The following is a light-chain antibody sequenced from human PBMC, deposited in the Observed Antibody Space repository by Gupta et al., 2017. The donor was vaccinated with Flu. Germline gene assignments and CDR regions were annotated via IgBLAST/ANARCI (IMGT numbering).Light chain of an antibody. CDR3: RQCTQWPHH. J-gene: IGKJ5*01. Sequence: VTPGQPASTSCRPGQIRAYTDGNHYQPWFPPTPGQAPGRLIYQGSNRDPSVPHRFSGSGSGTDFRLKISSAASENVGVYYCRQCTQWPHHFGQGTRLEIK. CDR2: QGS. CDR1: QIRAYTDGNHY. V-gene: IGKV2-30*01.